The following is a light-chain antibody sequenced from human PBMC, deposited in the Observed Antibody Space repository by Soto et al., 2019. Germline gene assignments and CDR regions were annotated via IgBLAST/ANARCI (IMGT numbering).Light chain of an antibody. CDR1: PGISNN. CDR2: GAS. V-gene: IGKV3-15*01. CDR3: QQYNNWTPGYT. Sequence: EIVMTQSPATLSVSPGDRATLSCRASPGISNNLAWYQQKPGQAPRLLIYGASTRAIGVPARFSGSGSGTEFTLSISSLQSEDFAVYYCQQYNNWTPGYTFGQGTKLEIK. J-gene: IGKJ2*01.